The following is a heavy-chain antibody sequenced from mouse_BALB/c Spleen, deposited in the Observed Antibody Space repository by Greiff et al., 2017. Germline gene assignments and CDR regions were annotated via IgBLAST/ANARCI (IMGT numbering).Heavy chain of an antibody. CDR2: INPSTGYT. V-gene: IGHV1-7*01. J-gene: IGHJ4*01. CDR1: GYTFTSYW. CDR3: ARERGVDY. Sequence: QVQLQQSGAELAKPGASVKMSCKASGYTFTSYWMHWVKQRPGQGLEWIGYINPSTGYTEYNQKFKDKATLTADKSSSTAYMQLSSLTSEDSAVYYCARERGVDYWGQGTSVTVSS.